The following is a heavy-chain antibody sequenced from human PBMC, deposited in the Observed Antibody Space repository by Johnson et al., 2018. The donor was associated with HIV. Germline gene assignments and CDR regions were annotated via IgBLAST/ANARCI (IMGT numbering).Heavy chain of an antibody. D-gene: IGHD6-19*01. CDR1: GFTLSTYG. CDR3: AKDREWLATGIITSDAFDI. Sequence: QVQLVESGGGVVQPGRSLRLSCAVSGFTLSTYGMHWVRQAPGKGPEWVAVMSYDGSSKYYADSVKGRFTISRDNSKNTLYLQMNSLRAEDTAVYYCAKDREWLATGIITSDAFDIWGQGTMVTVSS. V-gene: IGHV3-30*18. J-gene: IGHJ3*02. CDR2: MSYDGSSK.